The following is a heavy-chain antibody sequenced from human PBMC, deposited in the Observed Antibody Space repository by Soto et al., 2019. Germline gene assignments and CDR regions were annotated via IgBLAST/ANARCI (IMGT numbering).Heavy chain of an antibody. CDR2: TRNKANSHTT. CDR3: VRVRGGGTYHFDY. D-gene: IGHD3-10*01. J-gene: IGHJ4*02. CDR1: GFTFSDHY. V-gene: IGHV3-72*01. Sequence: EVQLVESGGGLVQPGGSLRLSCAASGFTFSDHYMDWVRQAPGKGLEWVGRTRNKANSHTTEYAASVKGRFTISRDDSKNSLYLQMNNLKTDDTAVYYCVRVRGGGTYHFDYWGQGTLVTVSS.